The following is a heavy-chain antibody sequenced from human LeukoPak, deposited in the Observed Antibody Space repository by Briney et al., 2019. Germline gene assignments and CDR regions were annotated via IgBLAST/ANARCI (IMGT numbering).Heavy chain of an antibody. V-gene: IGHV1-69*06. CDR3: AGGRPRGYCSGGSCFDY. D-gene: IGHD2-15*01. J-gene: IGHJ4*02. CDR2: IIPIFGTA. CDR1: GATFISYA. Sequence: SVKVSCKASGATFISYAMSWVRQAPGQGLEWMGGIIPIFGTANYAQKFQGRVTITADKSTSTAYMEVSSLRSEDTAVYYCAGGRPRGYCSGGSCFDYWGQGTPVTVSS.